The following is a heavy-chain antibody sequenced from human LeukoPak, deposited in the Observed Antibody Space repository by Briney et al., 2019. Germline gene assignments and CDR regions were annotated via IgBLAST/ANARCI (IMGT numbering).Heavy chain of an antibody. V-gene: IGHV3-9*01. D-gene: IGHD2-15*01. CDR3: GRPPLGYCTGGSCSFDP. J-gene: IGHJ5*02. CDR2: ISWNSGSM. Sequence: PGRSLRLSCAASGFTFDDYAMHWVRQAPGKGLEWVSGISWNSGSMGYADSVKGRFTISRDNAKNSLYLQMNSLRGDDTAVYYCGRPPLGYCTGGSCSFDPWGQGTLVAVSS. CDR1: GFTFDDYA.